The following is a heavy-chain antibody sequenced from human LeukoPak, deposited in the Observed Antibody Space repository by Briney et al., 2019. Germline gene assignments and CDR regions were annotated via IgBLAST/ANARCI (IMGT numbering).Heavy chain of an antibody. D-gene: IGHD6-13*01. J-gene: IGHJ4*02. Sequence: PSGTLSLTCAVSGGSISSSNWWSWVRPSPGTGLEWIGKIYHTGSANYNPSLKSRVTLSVDKSKNQFSLKLSSVTAADTAVYYCARGRGAAGLNYWGPGTLVTVSS. CDR3: ARGRGAAGLNY. V-gene: IGHV4-4*02. CDR2: IYHTGSA. CDR1: GGSISSSNW.